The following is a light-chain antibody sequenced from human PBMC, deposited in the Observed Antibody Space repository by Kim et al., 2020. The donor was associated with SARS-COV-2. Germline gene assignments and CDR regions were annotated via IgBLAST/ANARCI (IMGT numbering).Light chain of an antibody. CDR2: KVS. Sequence: DVVLTQSPHSLPVTLGQPASISCRSSQSVVHSSGNTYLNWFQQRPGQSPRRLIYKVSHRGSGVPDRFSGSGSGPDFTLKISRVEAEDVAVYYCMQGTHWPYTFGQGTKLEI. CDR3: MQGTHWPYT. J-gene: IGKJ2*01. V-gene: IGKV2-30*02. CDR1: QSVVHSSGNTY.